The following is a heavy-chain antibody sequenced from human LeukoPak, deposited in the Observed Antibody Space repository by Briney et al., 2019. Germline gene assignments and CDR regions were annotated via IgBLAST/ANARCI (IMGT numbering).Heavy chain of an antibody. J-gene: IGHJ4*02. CDR1: GFTFSSYE. CDR2: ISSSGSTI. D-gene: IGHD6-6*01. Sequence: GGSLRLSCAASGFTFSSYEMNWVRQAPGKGLEWVSYISSSGSTIYYADSVKGRFTISRDNAKNSLYLQMNSLRAEDTAVYYCARVTLYSSSSSDYWGQGTLVTVSS. CDR3: ARVTLYSSSSSDY. V-gene: IGHV3-48*03.